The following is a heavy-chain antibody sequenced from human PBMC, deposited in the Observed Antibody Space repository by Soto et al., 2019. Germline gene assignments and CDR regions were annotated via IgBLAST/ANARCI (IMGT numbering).Heavy chain of an antibody. Sequence: GGSLRLSCAASGFTFSSYGMHWVRQAPGKGLEWVAVIWYDGSNKYYADSVKGRFTISRDNSKNTLYLQMNSLRAEDTAVYYCAKLLGFSGWSFDYWGRGTLVTVSS. CDR2: IWYDGSNK. V-gene: IGHV3-33*06. J-gene: IGHJ5*01. D-gene: IGHD5-12*01. CDR3: AKLLGFSGWSFDY. CDR1: GFTFSSYG.